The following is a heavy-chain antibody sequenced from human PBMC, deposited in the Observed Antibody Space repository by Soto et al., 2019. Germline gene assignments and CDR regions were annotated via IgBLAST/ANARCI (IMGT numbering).Heavy chain of an antibody. V-gene: IGHV4-39*01. D-gene: IGHD6-13*01. CDR2: SSYTGNT. CDR1: GASITTGNYY. CDR3: ARPDSSNWAAPFGS. Sequence: SETLSLTCTVSGASITTGNYYWGWIRQPPGKGLQWIGSSSYTGNTYFNPSLRIRVTISVDTSKNQFSMRLTSVTAADTAVYYCARPDSSNWAAPFGSWGQGTLVTVS. J-gene: IGHJ4*02.